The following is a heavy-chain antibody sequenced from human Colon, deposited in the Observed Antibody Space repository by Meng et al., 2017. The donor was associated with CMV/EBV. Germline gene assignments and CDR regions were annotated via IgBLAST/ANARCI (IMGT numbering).Heavy chain of an antibody. Sequence: NASGYTFTRFGVSWVRQAPRQGLEWLGWVSASNSDTNYPQTLQGRVTLTTDTSTTTAYMGLRDLTSDDTAVDYCGGYPSGHDLIGLDYWGQGTLVTVSS. CDR3: GGYPSGHDLIGLDY. V-gene: IGHV1-18*01. J-gene: IGHJ4*02. D-gene: IGHD5-12*01. CDR2: VSASNSDT. CDR1: GYTFTRFG.